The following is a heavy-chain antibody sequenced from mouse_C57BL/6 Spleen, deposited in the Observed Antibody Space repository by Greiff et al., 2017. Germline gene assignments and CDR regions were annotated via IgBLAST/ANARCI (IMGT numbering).Heavy chain of an antibody. CDR3: AFYYYGSSTFAY. Sequence: VQLQQSGAELVRPGTSVKVSCKASGYAFTNYLIEWVKQRPGQGLEWIGVINPGSGGTNYNEKFKGKATLTADKSSSTAYMQLSSLTSEDSAVYFCAFYYYGSSTFAYWGQGTLVTVSA. D-gene: IGHD1-1*01. CDR1: GYAFTNYL. V-gene: IGHV1-54*01. J-gene: IGHJ3*01. CDR2: INPGSGGT.